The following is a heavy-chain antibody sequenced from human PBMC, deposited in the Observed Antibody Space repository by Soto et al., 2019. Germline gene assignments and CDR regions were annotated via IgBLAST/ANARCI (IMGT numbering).Heavy chain of an antibody. V-gene: IGHV4-39*01. J-gene: IGHJ5*02. CDR1: GGSISTSRSY. D-gene: IGHD2-21*01. Sequence: QLQLLESGPGLVKASETLSLTCSVSGGSISTSRSYWAWIRQPPGKGLEWLANIFYSGSTFYIPSLASRFAVSVDTSKNEFALKLRSVTAADTAVYYCARQPTTGDTDLWFDPWGQGTLVTVSS. CDR3: ARQPTTGDTDLWFDP. CDR2: IFYSGST.